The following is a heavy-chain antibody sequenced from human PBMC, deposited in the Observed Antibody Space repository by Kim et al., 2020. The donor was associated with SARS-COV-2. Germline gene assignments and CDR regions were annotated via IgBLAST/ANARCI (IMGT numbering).Heavy chain of an antibody. Sequence: YYVASVKGRFTITRDNAKNSLYLQMNGLRDEETAVYYCARDVFGYCDGSDVWGQGATVTVSS. J-gene: IGHJ6*02. D-gene: IGHD5-18*01. CDR3: ARDVFGYCDGSDV. V-gene: IGHV3-7*03.